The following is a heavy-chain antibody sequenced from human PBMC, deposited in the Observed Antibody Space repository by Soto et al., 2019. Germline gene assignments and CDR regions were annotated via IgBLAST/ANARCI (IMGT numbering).Heavy chain of an antibody. CDR3: ARDLYDILTGGLDY. J-gene: IGHJ4*02. CDR1: GFTFSSYL. CDR2: IKQDGSEK. V-gene: IGHV3-7*01. Sequence: LRLSCAASGFTFSSYLMSWVRQAPGKGLEWVANIKQDGSEKYYVDSVKGRFTISRDNAKNSLYLQMNSLRAEDTAVYYCARDLYDILTGGLDYWGQGTLVTVSS. D-gene: IGHD3-9*01.